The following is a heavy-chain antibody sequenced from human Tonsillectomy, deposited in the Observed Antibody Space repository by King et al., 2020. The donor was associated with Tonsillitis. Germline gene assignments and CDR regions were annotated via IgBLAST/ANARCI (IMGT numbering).Heavy chain of an antibody. CDR2: IYYSGST. D-gene: IGHD3-9*01. CDR1: GGSISSYY. J-gene: IGHJ6*03. V-gene: IGHV4-59*01. Sequence: QLQESGPGLVKPSETLSLTCTVSGGSISSYYWSWIRQPPGKGLEWIGYIYYSGSTNYNPSPKSRVTISVDPSKNQFSLQLSSVTAADTAVYYCARGYAGYEYYYYYYMDVWGKGTTVTVSS. CDR3: ARGYAGYEYYYYYYMDV.